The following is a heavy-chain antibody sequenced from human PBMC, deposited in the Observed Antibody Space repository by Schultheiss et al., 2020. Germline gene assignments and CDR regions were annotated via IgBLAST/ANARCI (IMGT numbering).Heavy chain of an antibody. Sequence: SQTLSLTCAVYGGSFSGYYWSWIRQPPGKGLEWIGEINHSGSTNYNPSLKSRVTISVDTSKNQFSLKLSSVTAADTAVYYCARDRATIFGVANWFDPWGQGTLVTVSS. CDR3: ARDRATIFGVANWFDP. J-gene: IGHJ5*02. V-gene: IGHV4-34*01. CDR2: INHSGST. CDR1: GGSFSGYY. D-gene: IGHD3-3*01.